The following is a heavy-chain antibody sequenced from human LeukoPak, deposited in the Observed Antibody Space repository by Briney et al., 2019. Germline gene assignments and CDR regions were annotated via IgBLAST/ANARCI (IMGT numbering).Heavy chain of an antibody. V-gene: IGHV3-21*01. CDR3: SRDQDEGICPDA. Sequence: GGPLRLFCAASGFPLNSYSMNWVRQAPGKGLEWVSFISSSSNYIYYADSVRGRFTISSDNAQNYLYLQMNSLRVEATPYYLCSRDQDEGICPDAWGQGTLVIVSS. CDR1: GFPLNSYS. J-gene: IGHJ5*02. CDR2: ISSSSNYI. D-gene: IGHD2-15*01.